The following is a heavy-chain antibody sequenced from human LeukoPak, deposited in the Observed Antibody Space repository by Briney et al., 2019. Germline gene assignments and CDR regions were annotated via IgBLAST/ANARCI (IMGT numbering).Heavy chain of an antibody. V-gene: IGHV4-39*01. Sequence: PSETLSLTCNVSGGSISNSPYYWGWIRQPPGEGLEWIGSMHYSETTYHNPSLRSRVTISVDTSKNQFSLRLISVTAADTAVYYCARNDRGRPADYWGQGTLVTVSS. CDR1: GGSISNSPYY. CDR3: ARNDRGRPADY. D-gene: IGHD1-26*01. J-gene: IGHJ4*02. CDR2: MHYSETT.